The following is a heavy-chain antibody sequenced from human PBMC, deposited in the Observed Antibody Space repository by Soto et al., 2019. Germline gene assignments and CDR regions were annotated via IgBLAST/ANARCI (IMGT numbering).Heavy chain of an antibody. V-gene: IGHV1-2*02. Sequence: GASVKVSCKASGYTFTGYYMHWVRQAPGQGLEWMGWINPNSGGTNYAQKFQGRVTMTRDTSISTAYMELSRLRSDDTAVYYCARDGFPGYILTGSRYYYYGMDVWGQGTTVTVSS. CDR2: INPNSGGT. CDR1: GYTFTGYY. CDR3: ARDGFPGYILTGSRYYYYGMDV. D-gene: IGHD3-9*01. J-gene: IGHJ6*02.